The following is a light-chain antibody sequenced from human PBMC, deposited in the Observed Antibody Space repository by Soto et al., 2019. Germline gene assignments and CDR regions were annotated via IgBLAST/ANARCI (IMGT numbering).Light chain of an antibody. CDR1: QSISSY. Sequence: DLPMTQSPSSLSASVGDRVTITCRASQSISSYLNWYQQKPGKAPKLLIYAASSLQSGVPSRVSGSGSGTDFTLTISSLQSEDFATYYCQQSYSTPFTFGPGTKVDIK. CDR3: QQSYSTPFT. CDR2: AAS. J-gene: IGKJ3*01. V-gene: IGKV1-39*01.